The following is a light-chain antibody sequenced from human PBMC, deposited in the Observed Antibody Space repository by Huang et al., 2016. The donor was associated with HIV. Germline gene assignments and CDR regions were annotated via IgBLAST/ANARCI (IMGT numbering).Light chain of an antibody. Sequence: DIQMTQSPSSLSASVGDRVTITCRASQSINGYLNWYYQKDGKAPELLISAASGLQSRAPTRFSGSGSGTDYTLTINSLQPEDFATYYCQQSYSTPPTFGGGTKVEVK. J-gene: IGKJ4*01. CDR3: QQSYSTPPT. CDR1: QSINGY. CDR2: AAS. V-gene: IGKV1-39*01.